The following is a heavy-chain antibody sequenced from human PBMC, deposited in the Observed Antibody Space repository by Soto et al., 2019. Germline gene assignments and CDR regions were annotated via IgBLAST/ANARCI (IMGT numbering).Heavy chain of an antibody. J-gene: IGHJ6*04. CDR3: ASTPYKVGTRYYYYYGMDV. CDR2: IIPIFGTA. Sequence: SVKVSCKASGGTFSSYAISWVRQAPGQGLEWMGGIIPIFGTANYAQKFQGRVTITADESTSTAYMELSSLRSEDTAVYYCASTPYKVGTRYYYYYGMDVWGKGTTVTVSS. V-gene: IGHV1-69*13. CDR1: GGTFSSYA. D-gene: IGHD1-20*01.